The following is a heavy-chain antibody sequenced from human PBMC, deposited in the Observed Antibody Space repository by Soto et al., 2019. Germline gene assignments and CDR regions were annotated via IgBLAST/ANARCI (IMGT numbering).Heavy chain of an antibody. CDR2: INPNSGST. V-gene: IGHV1-46*01. D-gene: IGHD6-13*01. J-gene: IGHJ5*02. CDR1: GYTFTSYY. CDR3: ARSGSWYEGNWFDP. Sequence: ASVKVSCKASGYTFTSYYMHWVRQAAGQGLEWMGIINPNSGSTSYAQKFQGSVTMSRDTPTSTVYMELSSLRSEDTAVYYCARSGSWYEGNWFDPWGQGTLVTVSS.